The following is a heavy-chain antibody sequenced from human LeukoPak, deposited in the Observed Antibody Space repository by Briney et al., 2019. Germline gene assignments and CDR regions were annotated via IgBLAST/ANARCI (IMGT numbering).Heavy chain of an antibody. CDR3: ARDQALHYDFWERARHTTYNWFDP. D-gene: IGHD3-3*01. CDR1: GYTFTSYG. J-gene: IGHJ5*02. Sequence: GASVKVSCKASGYTFTSYGISWVRQAPGQGLEWMGWISAYNGNTNYAQKLQGRVTMTTDTSTSTAYMELRSLRSDDTAVYYCARDQALHYDFWERARHTTYNWFDPWGQGTLVTVSS. CDR2: ISAYNGNT. V-gene: IGHV1-18*01.